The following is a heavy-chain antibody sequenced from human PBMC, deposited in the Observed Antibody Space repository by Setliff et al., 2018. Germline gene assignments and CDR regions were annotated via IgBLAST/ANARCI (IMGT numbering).Heavy chain of an antibody. J-gene: IGHJ6*02. CDR3: ARGRRLRSALYYYYGMDV. V-gene: IGHV3-11*04. Sequence: GGSLRLSCAASGFTFSDYYMSWIRQAPGKGLEWVSYISSSGSTIYYADSVKGRFTISRDNAKNSRYLQMNSLRAEDTAVYYCARGRRLRSALYYYYGMDVWGQGTTVTVSS. CDR2: ISSSGSTI. CDR1: GFTFSDYY. D-gene: IGHD4-17*01.